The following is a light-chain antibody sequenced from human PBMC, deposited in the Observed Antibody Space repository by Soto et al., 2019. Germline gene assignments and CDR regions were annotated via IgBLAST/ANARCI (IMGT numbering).Light chain of an antibody. Sequence: DIQMTQSPSSLSASVGDRVTIICQASQDITNYLNWYQQKPGKAPKLLIHDSSNLETGVPSRFSGSGSGTSFSFTISSLQPEDIATYYCQQCDTLPLAFGQGTRLEIK. CDR1: QDITNY. CDR3: QQCDTLPLA. V-gene: IGKV1-33*01. J-gene: IGKJ5*01. CDR2: DSS.